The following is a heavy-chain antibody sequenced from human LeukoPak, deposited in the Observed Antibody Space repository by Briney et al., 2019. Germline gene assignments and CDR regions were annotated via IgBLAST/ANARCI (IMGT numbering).Heavy chain of an antibody. Sequence: ASVKVSCKASGYIFTSYGISWVRQGPGQGLEWVGWISAYNGNTKFAPNLQDRVTMTTDTSTATAYMELRSLRLNDTAVYFCARARPGAYCGATSCFSDYWGQGTLVTVSS. V-gene: IGHV1-18*01. CDR1: GYIFTSYG. CDR3: ARARPGAYCGATSCFSDY. CDR2: ISAYNGNT. D-gene: IGHD2-2*01. J-gene: IGHJ4*02.